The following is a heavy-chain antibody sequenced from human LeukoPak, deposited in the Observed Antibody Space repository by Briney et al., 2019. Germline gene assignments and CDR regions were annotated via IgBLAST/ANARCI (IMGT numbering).Heavy chain of an antibody. Sequence: GGSLTLSCAVSGFTFSSYAMSWVRQAPGKGLEWVSDISGSGGRTFCADSVKDRLTIYRHNPKHTLYLQMNSLRAEDTAVYYCARGRLRYFDWLSNDAFDIWGQGTMVTVSS. J-gene: IGHJ3*02. CDR3: ARGRLRYFDWLSNDAFDI. D-gene: IGHD3-9*01. CDR1: GFTFSSYA. V-gene: IGHV3-23*01. CDR2: ISGSGGRT.